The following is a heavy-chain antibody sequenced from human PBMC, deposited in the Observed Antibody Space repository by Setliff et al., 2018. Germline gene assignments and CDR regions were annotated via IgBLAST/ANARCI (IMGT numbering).Heavy chain of an antibody. CDR2: INNYNFNT. CDR3: SRINFYDATAYYYAPHH. J-gene: IGHJ5*02. V-gene: IGHV1-18*01. CDR1: GYTFTNYG. D-gene: IGHD3-22*01. Sequence: ASVKVSCKASGYTFTNYGITWVRQAPGQGLEWIGWINNYNFNTNYAQKFQGRVTMTTDTSTSTAHMELRSLRSDDTAIYYCSRINFYDATAYYYAPHHWGQGTLVTVSS.